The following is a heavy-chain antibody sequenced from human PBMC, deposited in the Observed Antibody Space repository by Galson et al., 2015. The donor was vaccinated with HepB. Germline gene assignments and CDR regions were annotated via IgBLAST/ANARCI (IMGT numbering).Heavy chain of an antibody. V-gene: IGHV3-74*01. D-gene: IGHD3-16*01. CDR1: GFTLSSYW. J-gene: IGHJ5*02. CDR3: ARVPLGVVPQSANWFDP. Sequence: LRLSCAASGFTLSSYWMHWVRQAPGKGLVWVSRSKSDGSTTTDADSVKGRFTISRDNAKNTLYLQMNSLRAEDTAVYYCARVPLGVVPQSANWFDPWGQGTLVTVSS. CDR2: SKSDGSTT.